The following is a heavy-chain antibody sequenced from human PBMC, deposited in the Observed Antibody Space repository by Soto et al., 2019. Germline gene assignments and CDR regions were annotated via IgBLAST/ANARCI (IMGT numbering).Heavy chain of an antibody. Sequence: QVQLVESGGGVVQPGRSLRLSCAASGFTFSNYGMHWVRQAPGKGLEWVALISSDGSNKYYADSVKGRFTISRDNSKTTLYLQMNSLRAEDTAVYYCAKHGYTYGSADFWGQGTLVTVSS. CDR3: AKHGYTYGSADF. CDR1: GFTFSNYG. V-gene: IGHV3-30*18. CDR2: ISSDGSNK. J-gene: IGHJ4*02. D-gene: IGHD5-18*01.